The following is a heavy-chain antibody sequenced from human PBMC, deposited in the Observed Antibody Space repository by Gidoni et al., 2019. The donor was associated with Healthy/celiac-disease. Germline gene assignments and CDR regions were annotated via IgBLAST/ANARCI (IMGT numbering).Heavy chain of an antibody. Sequence: QVQLAQSGAEVKKPGSSVKVSCKASGGTLSSYAISWVRQAPGQGLEWMGGIIPIFGTANYAQKFQGRVTITADESTSTAYMELSSLRSEDTAVYYCARDLIAAAGTPLGYWGQGTLVTVSS. CDR2: IIPIFGTA. V-gene: IGHV1-69*01. D-gene: IGHD6-13*01. CDR1: GGTLSSYA. CDR3: ARDLIAAAGTPLGY. J-gene: IGHJ4*02.